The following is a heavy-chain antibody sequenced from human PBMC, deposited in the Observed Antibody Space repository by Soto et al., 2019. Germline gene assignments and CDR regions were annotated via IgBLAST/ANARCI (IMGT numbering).Heavy chain of an antibody. CDR1: GFTFSSYW. Sequence: LRLSCAASGFTFSSYWMSWVRQAPGRGLEWMANIKYDGSEKYYVDSVKGRLTISRDNAKNSLYLQMNSLRAEDTAVYYCASSPHKDSRPDYWGQGTLVTVSS. J-gene: IGHJ4*02. CDR2: IKYDGSEK. V-gene: IGHV3-7*03. D-gene: IGHD3-22*01. CDR3: ASSPHKDSRPDY.